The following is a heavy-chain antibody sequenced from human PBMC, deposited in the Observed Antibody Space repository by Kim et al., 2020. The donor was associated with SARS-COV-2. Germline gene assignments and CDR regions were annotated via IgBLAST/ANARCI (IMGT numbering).Heavy chain of an antibody. V-gene: IGHV3-21*01. D-gene: IGHD3-22*01. Sequence: GGSLRLSCAASGFTFSSYSMNWVRQAPGKGLEWVSFISRGGSDIYYADSVKGRFTISRDNAKNSLYLQINGLRAEDTAVYYCARELTYYFDRSGSNDYYYHREVWGEGTTFTLSP. CDR2: ISRGGSDI. J-gene: IGHJ6*01. CDR1: GFTFSSYS. CDR3: ARELTYYFDRSGSNDYYYHREV.